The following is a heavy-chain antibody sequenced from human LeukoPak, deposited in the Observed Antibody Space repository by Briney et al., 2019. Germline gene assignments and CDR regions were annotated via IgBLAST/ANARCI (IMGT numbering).Heavy chain of an antibody. V-gene: IGHV1-69*01. CDR2: IIPIFGIA. D-gene: IGHD6-13*01. J-gene: IGHJ4*02. CDR1: GGTFSSYG. Sequence: SVKVSCKASGGTFSSYGISWVRQAPGQGLEWMGGIIPIFGIANYAQKFQGRVTISADESTSTAYMELSGLRSEDTAVYYCARGISSSWYWGFDYWGQGTLVTVSS. CDR3: ARGISSSWYWGFDY.